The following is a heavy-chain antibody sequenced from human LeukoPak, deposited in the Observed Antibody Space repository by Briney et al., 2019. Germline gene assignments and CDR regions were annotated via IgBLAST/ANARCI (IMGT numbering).Heavy chain of an antibody. J-gene: IGHJ4*02. D-gene: IGHD4-23*01. CDR3: ASIDYGGNRVFDY. CDR1: GGSFSGYY. CDR2: INHSGST. V-gene: IGHV4-34*01. Sequence: SETLSLTCAVYGGSFSGYYWSWIRQPPGKGLEWIGEINHSGSTNYNPSLKSRVTISVDTSKNQFSLKQSSVTAADTAIYYCASIDYGGNRVFDYWGQGTLVTVSS.